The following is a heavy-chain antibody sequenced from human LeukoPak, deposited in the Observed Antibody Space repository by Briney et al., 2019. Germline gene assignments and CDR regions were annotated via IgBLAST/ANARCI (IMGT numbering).Heavy chain of an antibody. D-gene: IGHD3-16*01. Sequence: GGSLRLSCAASGFTFSDYWMHWVRQAPGKGLVWVSIINTDTRGTYYADSVKGRFTISRDNAKNTLYLQMNSLTAEGTAVYYCARAGAYRFDSWGQGTLVTVSS. J-gene: IGHJ4*02. CDR1: GFTFSDYW. CDR3: ARAGAYRFDS. CDR2: INTDTRGT. V-gene: IGHV3-74*01.